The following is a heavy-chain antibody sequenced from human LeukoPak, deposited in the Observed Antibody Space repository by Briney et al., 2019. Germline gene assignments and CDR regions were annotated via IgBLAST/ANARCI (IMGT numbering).Heavy chain of an antibody. Sequence: ASVKVSCKASGYTFTGYYMHWVRQAPGQGLEWMGWINPNSGGTNYAQKFQGRVTMTRDTSISTAYMELSRLRSDDTAVYYCASYCSSTSCEPYDYYYMDVWGKGTTVTVSS. J-gene: IGHJ6*03. D-gene: IGHD2-2*01. V-gene: IGHV1-2*02. CDR1: GYTFTGYY. CDR2: INPNSGGT. CDR3: ASYCSSTSCEPYDYYYMDV.